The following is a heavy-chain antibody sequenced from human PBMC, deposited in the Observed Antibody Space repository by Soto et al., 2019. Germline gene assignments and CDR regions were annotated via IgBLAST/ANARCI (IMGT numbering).Heavy chain of an antibody. CDR2: VYYRGRS. D-gene: IGHD4-17*01. CDR3: VSQRTTVPTQAFSDY. V-gene: IGHV4-39*01. J-gene: IGHJ4*02. CDR1: GGSVTNSSYY. Sequence: PSETLSLTCTVSGGSVTNSSYYWGWIRQSPGKGLEWIGSVYYRGRSYSKSSVKSRVTISVDTSKNRFSLSLNSVTASDTAVYFCVSQRTTVPTQAFSDYWGQGALVTVSS.